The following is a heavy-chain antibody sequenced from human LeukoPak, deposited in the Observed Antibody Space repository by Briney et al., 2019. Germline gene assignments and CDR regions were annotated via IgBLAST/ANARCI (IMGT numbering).Heavy chain of an antibody. Sequence: PGGSLRLPCAASGFTFSTYAMGWVRQAPGKGLEWVSSIKGGGGDPFYADSVKGRFTISRDNSKNTLFLQLNSLRAEDSAVYYCARGGHDFNPFYWWGQGTLVTVSS. CDR3: ARGGHDFNPFYW. D-gene: IGHD2-21*02. CDR2: IKGGGGDP. J-gene: IGHJ4*02. CDR1: GFTFSTYA. V-gene: IGHV3-23*01.